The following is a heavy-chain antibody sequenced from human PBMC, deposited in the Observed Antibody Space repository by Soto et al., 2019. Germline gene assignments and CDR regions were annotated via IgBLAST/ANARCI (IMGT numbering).Heavy chain of an antibody. CDR2: TSSDGTYK. CDR3: ARRSGAFDI. CDR1: GFTFSSSL. V-gene: IGHV3-30*04. J-gene: IGHJ3*02. Sequence: QVQLVESGGGVVQPGRSLRLSCAASGFTFSSSLMHCVRQAPGKGLEWVSSTSSDGTYKAYADSVKGRFTISRDNSKNTLYLQMTSLRLEDTAVYYCARRSGAFDIWGQGAMVTVCS.